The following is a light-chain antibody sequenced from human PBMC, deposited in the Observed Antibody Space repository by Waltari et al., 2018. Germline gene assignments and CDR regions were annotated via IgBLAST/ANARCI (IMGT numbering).Light chain of an antibody. CDR3: AAWDASLHVLV. CDR1: TPHIGRKP. J-gene: IGLJ3*02. Sequence: QSVLTQPPSASGTPGQRVTISCTGSTPHIGRKPVNWFRHHPGTAPQLLIYNNNHRPSGVPDRLSASKSGTSASLAISGLQSDDEATYYCAAWDASLHVLVFGGGTTLTVL. CDR2: NNN. V-gene: IGLV1-44*01.